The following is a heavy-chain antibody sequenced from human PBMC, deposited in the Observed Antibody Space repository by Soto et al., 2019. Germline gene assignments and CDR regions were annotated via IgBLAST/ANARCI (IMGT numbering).Heavy chain of an antibody. CDR3: ANVVVVRAGPGPHYGMDV. CDR2: ISYDGSNK. V-gene: IGHV3-30-3*01. CDR1: GFTFSSYA. J-gene: IGHJ6*02. Sequence: QVQLVESGGGVVQPGRSLRLSCAASGFTFSSYAMHWVRQAPGKGLEWVAVISYDGSNKYYADSVKGRFTISRDNSKNTLYLQMNSLRAEDTAVYYCANVVVVRAGPGPHYGMDVWGQGTTVTVSS. D-gene: IGHD2-2*01.